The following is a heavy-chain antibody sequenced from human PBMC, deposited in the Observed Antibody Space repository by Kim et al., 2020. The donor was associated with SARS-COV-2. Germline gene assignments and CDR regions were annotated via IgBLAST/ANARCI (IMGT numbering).Heavy chain of an antibody. V-gene: IGHV1-69*02. CDR2: IVGIA. CDR3: ASVYFDY. J-gene: IGHJ4*02. Sequence: IVGIANNAPKFQGRVPITADKSTSTAYMALSSLGSEDTAVYYCASVYFDYWGQGTLVTVSS.